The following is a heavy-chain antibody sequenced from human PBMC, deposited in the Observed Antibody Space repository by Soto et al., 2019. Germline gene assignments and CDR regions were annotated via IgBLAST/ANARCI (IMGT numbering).Heavy chain of an antibody. CDR3: AREGRSGSGWFYYYGMDV. D-gene: IGHD6-19*01. J-gene: IGHJ6*02. CDR1: GFTFSSYA. V-gene: IGHV3-21*01. CDR2: ISSSSSYI. Sequence: GGSLRLSCAASGFTFSSYAMSWVRQAPGKGLEWVSSISSSSSYIYYADSVKGRFTISRDNAKNSLYLQMNSLRAEDTAVYYCAREGRSGSGWFYYYGMDVWGQGTTVTVSS.